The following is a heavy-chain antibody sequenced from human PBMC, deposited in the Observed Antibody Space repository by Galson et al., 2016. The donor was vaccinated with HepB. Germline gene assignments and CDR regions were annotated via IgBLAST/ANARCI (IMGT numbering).Heavy chain of an antibody. Sequence: SLRLSCAASGFSFSTSGMSWVRQTPGRGLEWVSGITGSGDTTHYADSVKGRFTISRDNSKNTLYLHMNSLRAGDTAVYYCGQHGGFDYWGQGTLVTISS. CDR2: ITGSGDTT. J-gene: IGHJ4*02. CDR1: GFSFSTSG. CDR3: GQHGGFDY. D-gene: IGHD3-16*01. V-gene: IGHV3-23*01.